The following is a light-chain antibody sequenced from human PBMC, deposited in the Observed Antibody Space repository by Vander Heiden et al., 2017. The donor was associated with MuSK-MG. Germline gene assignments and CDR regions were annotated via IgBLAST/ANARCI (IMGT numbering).Light chain of an antibody. Sequence: QSALTQPASVSGSPGQSITISCTGTSSDVGSYNLVAWYQQHAGKAPKLIIYDVSKRPSGVSNSFSGSKSGNTASPTISGRQAEDEADYHCSSHGDSGTYVFGSGTKVTVL. CDR3: SSHGDSGTYV. CDR2: DVS. CDR1: SSDVGSYNL. V-gene: IGLV2-23*02. J-gene: IGLJ1*01.